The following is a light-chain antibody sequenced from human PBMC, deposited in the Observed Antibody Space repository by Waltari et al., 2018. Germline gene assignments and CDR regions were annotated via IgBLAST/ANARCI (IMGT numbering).Light chain of an antibody. CDR3: QQYYSAPNT. J-gene: IGKJ2*01. Sequence: DIVMTQSPDSLAVSLGERATINCKSSQSVFHTNNQNYLAWYQQKPGQPPKLLIYWASTRESGVPDRFSGSGSGTDFTLAISSLQAEDVAVYYCQQYYSAPNTFGQGTKLEIK. V-gene: IGKV4-1*01. CDR2: WAS. CDR1: QSVFHTNNQNY.